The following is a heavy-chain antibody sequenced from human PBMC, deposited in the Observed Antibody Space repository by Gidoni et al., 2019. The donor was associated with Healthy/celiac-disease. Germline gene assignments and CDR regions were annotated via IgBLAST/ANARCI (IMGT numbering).Heavy chain of an antibody. CDR3: ARGGYGWEDYGMDV. V-gene: IGHV3-74*01. CDR2: INSDGSST. CDR1: GFTFSSYW. Sequence: EVQLVESGGGLVQPGGSLRLSCAASGFTFSSYWMHWIRQAPGKGLVWVSRINSDGSSTSYADSVKGRFTISRDNAKNTLYLQMNSLRAEDTAVYYCARGGYGWEDYGMDVWGQGTTVTVSS. D-gene: IGHD3-16*01. J-gene: IGHJ6*02.